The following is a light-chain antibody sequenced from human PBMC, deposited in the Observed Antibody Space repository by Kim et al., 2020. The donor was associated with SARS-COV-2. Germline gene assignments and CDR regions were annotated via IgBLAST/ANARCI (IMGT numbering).Light chain of an antibody. J-gene: IGKJ1*01. Sequence: VSPGERATLSCRASQSVSHNLAWYQQKRGQAPRLLISGASARATGVPDRFSGGGSGTEFTLTISSLQSEDFAVYYCLQYNNWPRTFGQGTKVDIK. CDR2: GAS. CDR1: QSVSHN. CDR3: LQYNNWPRT. V-gene: IGKV3-15*01.